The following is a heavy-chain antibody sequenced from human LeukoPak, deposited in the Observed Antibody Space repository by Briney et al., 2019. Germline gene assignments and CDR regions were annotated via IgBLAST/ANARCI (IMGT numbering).Heavy chain of an antibody. D-gene: IGHD6-19*01. Sequence: GGSLRLSCAASGFTFSSYAVSWVRQAPGKGLEWVSAISGSGGSTYYADSVKGRFTISRDNSKNTLYLQMNSLRAEDTAVYYCAKGRGGRYSSGCFDYWGQGTLVTVSS. CDR3: AKGRGGRYSSGCFDY. J-gene: IGHJ4*02. CDR2: ISGSGGST. V-gene: IGHV3-23*01. CDR1: GFTFSSYA.